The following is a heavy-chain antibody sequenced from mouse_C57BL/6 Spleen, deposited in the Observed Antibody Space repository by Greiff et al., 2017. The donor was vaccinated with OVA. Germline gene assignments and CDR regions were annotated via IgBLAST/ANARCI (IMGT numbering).Heavy chain of an antibody. CDR2: IFPGSGST. Sequence: QVQLQHSLPSLFPPLSSVPLSSHAPPSTFTDYYINWVKQRPGQGLEWIGWIFPGSGSTYYNEKFKGKATLTVDKSSSTAYMLLSSLTSEDSAVYFCARSRYGNYWGQGTTLTVSS. CDR3: ARSRYGNY. V-gene: IGHV1-75*01. J-gene: IGHJ2*01. D-gene: IGHD2-1*01. CDR1: PSTFTDYY.